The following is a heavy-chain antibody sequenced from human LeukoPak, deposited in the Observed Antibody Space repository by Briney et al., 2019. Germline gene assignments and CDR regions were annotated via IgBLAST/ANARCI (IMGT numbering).Heavy chain of an antibody. D-gene: IGHD6-13*01. J-gene: IGHJ5*02. CDR3: AKMARPDSSSWYNWFDP. CDR2: ISGSGGST. Sequence: GGSLRLSCAASGLTFSGYAMSWVRQAPGKGLEWVSAISGSGGSTYYADSVKGRFTISRDNSKNTLYLQMNSLRAEDTAVYYCAKMARPDSSSWYNWFDPWGQGTLVTVSS. V-gene: IGHV3-23*01. CDR1: GLTFSGYA.